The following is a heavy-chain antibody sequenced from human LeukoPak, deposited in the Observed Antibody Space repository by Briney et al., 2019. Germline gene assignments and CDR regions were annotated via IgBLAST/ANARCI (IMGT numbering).Heavy chain of an antibody. CDR3: ARVPIGGSGSSGYFDY. Sequence: PSETLSLTCTVSGGSISSSSYYWGWIRQPPGKGLEWIGSIYYSGSTYYNPSLKSRVTISVDTSKNQFSLKLSSVTAADTAVYYCARVPIGGSGSSGYFDYWGQGTLVTVSS. D-gene: IGHD3-10*01. J-gene: IGHJ4*02. CDR2: IYYSGST. V-gene: IGHV4-39*07. CDR1: GGSISSSSYY.